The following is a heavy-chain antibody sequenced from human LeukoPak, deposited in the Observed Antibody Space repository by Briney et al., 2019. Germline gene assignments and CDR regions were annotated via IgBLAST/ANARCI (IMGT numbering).Heavy chain of an antibody. D-gene: IGHD2-2*01. J-gene: IGHJ4*02. CDR3: ARGIVVPAAMGYDY. V-gene: IGHV1-69*04. Sequence: ASVKVSCKASGGTFSSYAISWVRQAPGQGLEWMGRIIPILGIANYAQKFQGRVTITADKSTSTAYMELSSLRSEDTAVYYCARGIVVPAAMGYDYWGQGTLVTVSS. CDR2: IIPILGIA. CDR1: GGTFSSYA.